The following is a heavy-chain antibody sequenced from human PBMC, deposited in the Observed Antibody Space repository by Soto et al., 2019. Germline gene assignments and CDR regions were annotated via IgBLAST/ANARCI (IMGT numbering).Heavy chain of an antibody. J-gene: IGHJ6*03. V-gene: IGHV3-11*01. Sequence: GGSLRLSCAASGFTFSDYYMSWIRQAPGKGLEWVSYISSSGSTIYYADSVKGRFTISRDNAKNSLYLQMNSLRAEDTAVYYCASQWFGELLPYMYVWGKGTTVTVSS. CDR2: ISSSGSTI. CDR3: ASQWFGELLPYMYV. CDR1: GFTFSDYY. D-gene: IGHD3-10*01.